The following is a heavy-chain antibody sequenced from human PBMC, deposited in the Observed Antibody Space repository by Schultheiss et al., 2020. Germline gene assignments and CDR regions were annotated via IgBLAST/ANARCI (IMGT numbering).Heavy chain of an antibody. V-gene: IGHV3-64*01. CDR2: ISSNGGST. CDR3: ARDAVAGGFDP. D-gene: IGHD6-19*01. J-gene: IGHJ5*02. Sequence: GSLRLSCAASGFTFSSYAMHWVRQAPGKGLEYVSAISSNGGSTYYANSVKGRFTISRDNSKNTLYLQMGSLRAEDMAVYYCARDAVAGGFDPWGQGTLVTVSS. CDR1: GFTFSSYA.